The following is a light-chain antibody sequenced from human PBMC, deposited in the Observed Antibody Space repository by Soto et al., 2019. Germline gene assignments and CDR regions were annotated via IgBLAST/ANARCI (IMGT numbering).Light chain of an antibody. CDR2: AAS. J-gene: IGKJ2*01. V-gene: IGKV1-39*01. Sequence: IQMTQYPSSLSASVGDRATLTFRSSHSLSDYLTWYRQKPGKAPELLFYAASTLQSGVPSRCSGNRSGTQFTRTISGLQPEDFATSFCQQRFSTPYTFGQGKKLEIK. CDR1: HSLSDY. CDR3: QQRFSTPYT.